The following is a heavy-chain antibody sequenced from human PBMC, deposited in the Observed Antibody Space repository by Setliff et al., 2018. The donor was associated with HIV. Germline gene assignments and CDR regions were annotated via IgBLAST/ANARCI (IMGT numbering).Heavy chain of an antibody. CDR2: IRYDGTNE. Sequence: PGGSLRLSCAASGFSFGSYGLHWVRQAPGKGLEWLTFIRYDGTNEYYADSVKGRFSISRDNSKNTLNLQMSSLIGEDTAVYYCAKDRYSTGWHLDHWGQGTPVTVSS. D-gene: IGHD6-19*01. V-gene: IGHV3-30*02. J-gene: IGHJ4*02. CDR3: AKDRYSTGWHLDH. CDR1: GFSFGSYG.